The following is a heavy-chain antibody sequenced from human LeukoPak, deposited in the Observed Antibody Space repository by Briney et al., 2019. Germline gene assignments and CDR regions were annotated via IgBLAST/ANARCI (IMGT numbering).Heavy chain of an antibody. CDR2: IRSKAYGGTT. V-gene: IGHV3-49*03. D-gene: IGHD1-1*01. J-gene: IGHJ4*02. Sequence: GGSLRLSCTASGFTFGDDGMSWFRQAPGKGLEWVGFIRSKAYGGTTEYAASVKGRFTLSRDDSKSIAYLQMESLKTEDTAVYYCTREWNWNFEYWGQGILVSVSS. CDR1: GFTFGDDG. CDR3: TREWNWNFEY.